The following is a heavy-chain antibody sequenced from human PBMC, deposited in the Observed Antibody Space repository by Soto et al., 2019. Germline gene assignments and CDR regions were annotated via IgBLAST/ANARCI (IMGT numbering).Heavy chain of an antibody. CDR2: IWYDGSNK. D-gene: IGHD3-10*01. CDR3: ARDLDYYDSDGHDAFDI. Sequence: GGSLTLSCAASGFTFSSYGMHRVRQAPGKGLEWVAVIWYDGSNKYYADSVKGRFTISRDNSKNTLYLQMNSLRAEDTAVYYCARDLDYYDSDGHDAFDIWGQGTMVTVSS. J-gene: IGHJ3*02. V-gene: IGHV3-33*01. CDR1: GFTFSSYG.